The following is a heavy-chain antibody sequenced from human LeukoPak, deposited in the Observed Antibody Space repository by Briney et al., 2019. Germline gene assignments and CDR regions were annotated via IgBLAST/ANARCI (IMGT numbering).Heavy chain of an antibody. CDR3: TRDSRFYDFWIDY. V-gene: IGHV3-49*04. Sequence: GGSLRLSCVASGFTFRSYAMNWVRQAPGKGLEWVGFIRDKAYGGTTEYAASVKDRFTISRDDSKSIVYLQMDSLKTEDTAVYYCTRDSRFYDFWIDYRGQGTLVTVSS. D-gene: IGHD3-3*01. CDR1: GFTFRSYA. CDR2: IRDKAYGGTT. J-gene: IGHJ4*02.